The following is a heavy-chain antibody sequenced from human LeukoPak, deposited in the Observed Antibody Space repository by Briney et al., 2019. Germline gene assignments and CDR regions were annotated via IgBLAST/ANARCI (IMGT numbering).Heavy chain of an antibody. D-gene: IGHD2-15*01. J-gene: IGHJ5*02. Sequence: SETLSLTCTVSGGSISSGGYYWSWIRQHPGKGLERIGYIYYSGSTYYNPSLKSRVTISVDTSKNQFSLKLSSVTAADTAVYYCARDSTRWGSGWFDPWGQGTLVTVSS. CDR3: ARDSTRWGSGWFDP. CDR1: GGSISSGGYY. CDR2: IYYSGST. V-gene: IGHV4-31*03.